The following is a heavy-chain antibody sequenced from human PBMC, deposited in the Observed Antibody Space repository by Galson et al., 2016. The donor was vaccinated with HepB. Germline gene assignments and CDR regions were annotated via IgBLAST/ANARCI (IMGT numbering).Heavy chain of an antibody. J-gene: IGHJ4*02. CDR2: ISFDGTKE. CDR3: AKLSAVLGATAPVDY. V-gene: IGHV3-30*18. D-gene: IGHD1-26*01. CDR1: GISITNYG. Sequence: SLRLSCAVSGISITNYGMHWVRQAPGKGLEWVGSISFDGTKEYYADSVQGRFTISRDNFKNTVSLQMNSLRREDTAVYFCAKLSAVLGATAPVDYWGRGTLVTVSS.